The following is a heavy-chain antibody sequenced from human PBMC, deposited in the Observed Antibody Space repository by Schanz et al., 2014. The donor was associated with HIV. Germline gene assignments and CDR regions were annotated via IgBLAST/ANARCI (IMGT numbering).Heavy chain of an antibody. CDR3: ANSGYCTSGVCYTRGYDTDV. CDR2: IWFDGTQK. Sequence: QVHLVESGGGVVQPGKSLRLSCAASGFTFRNYGIHWVRQAPGKGLSWVAVIWFDGTQKIYADSVKGRFTISRDDSANTVHLQMSSVRAEDTGVYYCANSGYCTSGVCYTRGYDTDVWGQGTTVTVSS. V-gene: IGHV3-33*03. J-gene: IGHJ6*02. D-gene: IGHD2-8*01. CDR1: GFTFRNYG.